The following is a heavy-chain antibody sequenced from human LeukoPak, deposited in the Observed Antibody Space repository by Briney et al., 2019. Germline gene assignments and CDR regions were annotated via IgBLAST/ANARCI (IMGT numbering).Heavy chain of an antibody. V-gene: IGHV1-18*01. CDR3: ARLLDTAMVTSYWFDP. J-gene: IGHJ5*02. CDR1: GYTFTSYG. Sequence: ASVKVSCKASGYTFTSYGISWVRQAPGQGLEWMGWISAYNGNTNYAQKLQGRVTMTTDTSTSTAYMELRSLRSDGTAVYYCARLLDTAMVTSYWFDPWGQGTLVTVSS. D-gene: IGHD5-18*01. CDR2: ISAYNGNT.